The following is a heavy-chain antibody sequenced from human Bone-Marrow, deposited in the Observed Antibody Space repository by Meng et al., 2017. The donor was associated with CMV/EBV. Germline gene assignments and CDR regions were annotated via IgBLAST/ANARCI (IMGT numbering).Heavy chain of an antibody. CDR2: ISSSSSYI. D-gene: IGHD2-2*02. J-gene: IGHJ6*02. Sequence: GGSLRLSCAASGFTFSSYSMNWVRQAPGKGLEWVSSISSSSSYIYYADSVKGRFTISRDNAKNSLYLQMNSLRAEDTAVYYCASPYCSSTSCYTDYYYGMDVWAQGTTVTVSS. CDR3: ASPYCSSTSCYTDYYYGMDV. CDR1: GFTFSSYS. V-gene: IGHV3-21*04.